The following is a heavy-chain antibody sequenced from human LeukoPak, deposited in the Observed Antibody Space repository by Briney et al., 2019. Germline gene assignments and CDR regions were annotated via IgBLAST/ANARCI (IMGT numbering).Heavy chain of an antibody. CDR1: GYTFTSYY. CDR2: INPSGGST. D-gene: IGHD2-2*01. CDR3: ARDRGPSGYCSSTSCWAPQYNWFDP. J-gene: IGHJ5*02. V-gene: IGHV1-46*01. Sequence: ASVKVSCKASGYTFTSYYMHWVRQAPGQGLEWMGIINPSGGSTSYAQKFQGRVTMTRDTSTSTVYMELSSLRSEDTAVYYCARDRGPSGYCSSTSCWAPQYNWFDPWGQGTLVTVSS.